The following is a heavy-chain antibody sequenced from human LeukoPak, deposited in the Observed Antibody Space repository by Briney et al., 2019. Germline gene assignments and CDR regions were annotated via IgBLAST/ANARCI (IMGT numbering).Heavy chain of an antibody. J-gene: IGHJ4*02. Sequence: TGGSLRLSCVASGFTFSYYALHWVRQAPGKGLDYVSAINNDGGDTYYANSVKGRFTISRDNSRNTLYLQMGSLRAEDMAVYYCARGSQQVWGSHDYWGQGTLVTVSS. D-gene: IGHD7-27*01. CDR2: INNDGGDT. CDR3: ARGSQQVWGSHDY. CDR1: GFTFSYYA. V-gene: IGHV3-64*01.